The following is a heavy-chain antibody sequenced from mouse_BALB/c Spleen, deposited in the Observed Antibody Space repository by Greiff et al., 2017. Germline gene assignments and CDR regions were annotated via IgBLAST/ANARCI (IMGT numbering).Heavy chain of an antibody. D-gene: IGHD1-1*01. V-gene: IGHV3-6*02. J-gene: IGHJ1*01. CDR2: ISYDGSN. Sequence: EVKLMESGPGLVKPSQSLSLTCSVTGYSITSGFYWNWIRQFPGNKLEWMGYISYDGSNNYNPSLKNRISITRDTSKNQFFLKLNSVTTEDTATYYCARDGASYYGSSYYWYFDVWGAGTTVTVSS. CDR3: ARDGASYYGSSYYWYFDV. CDR1: GYSITSGFY.